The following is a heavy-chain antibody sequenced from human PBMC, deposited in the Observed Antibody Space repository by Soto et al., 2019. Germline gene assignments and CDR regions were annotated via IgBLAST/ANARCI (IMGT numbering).Heavy chain of an antibody. CDR1: GFTFSSYG. CDR3: ARVQWELLEDYYYGMDV. Sequence: PGGSLRLSCAASGFTFSSYGMHWVRQAPGKGLEWVAVIWYDGSSKYYADSVKGRFTISRDNSKNTLYLQMNSLRAEDTAVYYCARVQWELLEDYYYGMDVWGQGTTVTVSS. CDR2: IWYDGSSK. J-gene: IGHJ6*02. D-gene: IGHD1-26*01. V-gene: IGHV3-33*01.